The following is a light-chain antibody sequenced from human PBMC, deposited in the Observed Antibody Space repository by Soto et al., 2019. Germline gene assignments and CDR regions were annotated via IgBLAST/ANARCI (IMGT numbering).Light chain of an antibody. V-gene: IGKV3-15*01. Sequence: EIVMTQSPATLSVSPGERATLSCRASQSVSSNLAWYQQKPGQAPRLLIYGASTRATGIPARFSGSGSGTEFTLTISSLQSEDSATYYCQQYRSWPRTFGQGSRVEI. CDR1: QSVSSN. CDR3: QQYRSWPRT. CDR2: GAS. J-gene: IGKJ1*01.